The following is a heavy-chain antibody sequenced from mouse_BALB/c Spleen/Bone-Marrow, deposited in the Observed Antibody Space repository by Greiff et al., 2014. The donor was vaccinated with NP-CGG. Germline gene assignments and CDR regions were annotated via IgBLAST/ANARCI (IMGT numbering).Heavy chain of an antibody. Sequence: VQLQQSGAELVKPGASVKLSCTASGFNIKDSYLHWVKQRPEQGLDWIGRIDPAKGNTNYDPKFQGKATITVDTPSNTAYLQLSSLTSEDTAFYFCARNYPFAYWGQGTLVTVSA. J-gene: IGHJ3*01. D-gene: IGHD2-1*01. CDR1: GFNIKDSY. CDR3: ARNYPFAY. CDR2: IDPAKGNT. V-gene: IGHV14-3*02.